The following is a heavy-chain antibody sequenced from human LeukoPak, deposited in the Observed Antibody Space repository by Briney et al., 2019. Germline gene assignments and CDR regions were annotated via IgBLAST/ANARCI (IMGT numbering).Heavy chain of an antibody. J-gene: IGHJ4*02. V-gene: IGHV4-61*08. CDR3: ARQAQAMVRGVRYFDY. D-gene: IGHD3-10*01. CDR1: GGSISSGDYY. CDR2: IYYSGST. Sequence: SETLSLTCTVSGGSISSGDYYWSWIRQPPGKGLEWIGYIYYSGSTNYNPSLKSRVTISVDTSKNQFSLKLSSVTAADTAVYYCARQAQAMVRGVRYFDYWGQGTLVTVSS.